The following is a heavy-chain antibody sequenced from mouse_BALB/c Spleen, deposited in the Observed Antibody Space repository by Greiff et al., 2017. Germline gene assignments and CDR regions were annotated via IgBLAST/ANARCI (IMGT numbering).Heavy chain of an antibody. J-gene: IGHJ2*01. Sequence: EVKLVESGGGLVQPGGSMKLSCVASGFTFSNYWMNWVRQSPEKGLEWVAEIRLKSNNYATHYAESVKGRFTISRDDSKSSVYLQMNNLRAEDTGIYYCTRHYGNYEDYWGQGTTLTVSS. CDR1: GFTFSNYW. CDR3: TRHYGNYEDY. CDR2: IRLKSNNYAT. D-gene: IGHD2-1*01. V-gene: IGHV6-6*02.